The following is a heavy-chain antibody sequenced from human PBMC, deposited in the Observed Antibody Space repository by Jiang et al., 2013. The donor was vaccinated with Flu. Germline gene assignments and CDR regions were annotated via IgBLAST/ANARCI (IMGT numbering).Heavy chain of an antibody. CDR2: IYYSGST. D-gene: IGHD5-18*01. V-gene: IGHV4-30-4*01. J-gene: IGHJ4*02. CDR3: ARGTVDTAMVTKHYYFDY. CDR1: GGSISSGDYY. Sequence: SQTLSLTCTVSGGSISSGDYYWSWIRPAPRKGLEWIGYIYYSGSTYYNPSLKSRVTISVDTSKNQFSLKLSSVTAADTAVYYCARGTVDTAMVTKHYYFDYWGQGTLITVSS.